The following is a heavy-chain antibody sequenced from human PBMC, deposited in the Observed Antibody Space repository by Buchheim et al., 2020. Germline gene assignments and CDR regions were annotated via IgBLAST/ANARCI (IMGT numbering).Heavy chain of an antibody. D-gene: IGHD1-14*01. J-gene: IGHJ6*02. CDR2: INHSGST. Sequence: QVQLQQWGAGLLKPSETLSLTCAVYGGSFSGYYWSWIRQPPGKGLEWIGEINHSGSTNYNPSLKSRVTISVDTSKNQFSLKLSSVTAADTAVYYCARFYRDYYYGMDVWGQGTT. CDR3: ARFYRDYYYGMDV. V-gene: IGHV4-34*01. CDR1: GGSFSGYY.